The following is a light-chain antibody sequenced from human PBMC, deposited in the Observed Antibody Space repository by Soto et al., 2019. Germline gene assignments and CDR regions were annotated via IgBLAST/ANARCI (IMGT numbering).Light chain of an antibody. CDR3: QTWDTGIVV. Sequence: QLVLTQSPSASASLGASVKLTCSLNSGHSSYAIAWHQQQPEKGPRYLMKLNSDGSHSKGDGIPDRFSGSSSGAERYLTISSLQSEDEADYYCQTWDTGIVVFGGGTKLTVL. V-gene: IGLV4-69*01. CDR1: SGHSSYA. CDR2: LNSDGSH. J-gene: IGLJ2*01.